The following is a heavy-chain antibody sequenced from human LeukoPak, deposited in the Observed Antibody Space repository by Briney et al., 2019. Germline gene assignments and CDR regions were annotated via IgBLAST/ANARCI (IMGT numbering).Heavy chain of an antibody. Sequence: GGSLRLSCAASGFTFNNYAMTWVRQAPGKGLEWVSAISGSGGTTLYADSVKGRFTISRDNSKSTLYLQMNSLRAEDTAVYYCAKGNSFTFGGVIVDYWGQGTLVTVSS. CDR3: AKGNSFTFGGVIVDY. D-gene: IGHD3-16*02. CDR1: GFTFNNYA. CDR2: ISGSGGTT. J-gene: IGHJ4*02. V-gene: IGHV3-23*01.